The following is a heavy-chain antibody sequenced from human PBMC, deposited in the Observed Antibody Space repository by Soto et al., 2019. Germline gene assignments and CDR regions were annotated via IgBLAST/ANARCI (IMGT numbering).Heavy chain of an antibody. D-gene: IGHD2-21*01. CDR1: VDSVSSDSAA. Sequence: SQTLSLTCALSVDSVSSDSAAWNWIRQYPSRGIEWLGRTYYRSKWCHDYAVSVKSRIIINPDTSKNQFSLPLHSVTPEDTAVYYCARAPPVIGANWFDPWGQGTLVTVSS. CDR3: ARAPPVIGANWFDP. CDR2: TYYRSKWCH. V-gene: IGHV6-1*01. J-gene: IGHJ5*02.